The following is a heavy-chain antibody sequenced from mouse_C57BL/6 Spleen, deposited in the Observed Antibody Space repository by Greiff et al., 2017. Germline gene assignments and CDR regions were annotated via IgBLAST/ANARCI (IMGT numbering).Heavy chain of an antibody. CDR2: IDPSDSYT. D-gene: IGHD4-1*01. CDR3: ARERKLGRDWYFDV. CDR1: GYTFTSYW. V-gene: IGHV1-69*01. J-gene: IGHJ1*03. Sequence: QVQLQQSGAELVMPGASVKLSCKASGYTFTSYWMHWVKQRPGQGLEWIGEIDPSDSYTNYNQKFKGKSTLTVDNSSSTAYMQLSSLTSEDSAVYYCARERKLGRDWYFDVWGTGTTGTVSS.